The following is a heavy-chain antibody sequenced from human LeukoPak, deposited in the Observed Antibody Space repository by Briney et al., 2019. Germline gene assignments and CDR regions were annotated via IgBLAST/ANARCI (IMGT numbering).Heavy chain of an antibody. CDR2: INSDGSST. J-gene: IGHJ6*02. CDR3: SRSLTYYDILTGV. CDR1: GFTFSSYW. Sequence: PGGTLRLSSAASGFTFSSYWMHWVRQAPGKGLVWVSRINSDGSSTSYADSVKGRFTISRDNAKNTLYLQMNSLRAEDTAVYYCSRSLTYYDILTGVWGQGTTVTVSS. D-gene: IGHD3-9*01. V-gene: IGHV3-74*01.